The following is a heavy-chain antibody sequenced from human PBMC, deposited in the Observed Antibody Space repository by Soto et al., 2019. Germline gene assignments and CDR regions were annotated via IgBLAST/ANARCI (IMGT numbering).Heavy chain of an antibody. Sequence: HITLKKSGPTLVKPTQTLTLTCTFSGFSLNTSGVGVGWIRQPPGKALEWLALIYWDDDKRYSPSLKSRLTITKDTSKNQVVLTMTNMDPVDTGTYYCENRPYGYYPIDYWGQGTLVTVSS. V-gene: IGHV2-5*02. CDR1: GFSLNTSGVG. CDR2: IYWDDDK. D-gene: IGHD4-17*01. CDR3: ENRPYGYYPIDY. J-gene: IGHJ4*02.